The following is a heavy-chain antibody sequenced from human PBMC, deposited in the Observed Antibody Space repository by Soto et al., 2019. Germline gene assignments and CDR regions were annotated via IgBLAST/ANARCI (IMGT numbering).Heavy chain of an antibody. D-gene: IGHD6-13*01. CDR2: ISSSSSYI. CDR1: GFTFSSYS. V-gene: IGHV3-21*01. Sequence: GGSLRLSCAASGFTFSSYSMNWVRQATGKGLEWVSSISSSSSYIYYADSVKGRFTISRDNAKNSLYLQMNSLRAEDTAVYYCARDREAAAGTGSFSFDPWGKGTTVTVSS. J-gene: IGHJ6*04. CDR3: ARDREAAAGTGSFSFDP.